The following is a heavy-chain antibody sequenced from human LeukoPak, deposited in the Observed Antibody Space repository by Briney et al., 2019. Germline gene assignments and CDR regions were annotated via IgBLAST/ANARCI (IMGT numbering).Heavy chain of an antibody. J-gene: IGHJ5*01. CDR1: GGSISSGGYY. CDR2: IYQSGNT. Sequence: SETLSLTCTVSGGSISSGGYYWSWVRQLRGRGLEGIGYIYQSGNTFYKPSLRSPVTMSVDTSKNQFSLKLTSVTAADTGVYYCVRVGDCTSAACHDTRFDSGGQGTLVTVSA. CDR3: VRVGDCTSAACHDTRFDS. D-gene: IGHD2-2*01. V-gene: IGHV4-31*01.